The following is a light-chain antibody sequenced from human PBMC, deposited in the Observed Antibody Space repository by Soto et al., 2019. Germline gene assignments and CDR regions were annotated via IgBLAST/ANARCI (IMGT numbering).Light chain of an antibody. J-gene: IGLJ1*01. CDR2: EVS. Sequence: QSALTQPASVSGSPGQSITISCTGTSSDVGGYNYVSWYQQHPGKAPKLIIYEVSNRPSGVSHRFSGSKSGNTASLTISGLQAEDEADYYCSSYTSSRTLVFGTGTKLTVL. CDR1: SSDVGGYNY. CDR3: SSYTSSRTLV. V-gene: IGLV2-14*01.